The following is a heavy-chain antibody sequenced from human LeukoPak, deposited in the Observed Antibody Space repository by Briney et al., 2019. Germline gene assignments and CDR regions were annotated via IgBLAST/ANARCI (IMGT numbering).Heavy chain of an antibody. J-gene: IGHJ4*02. CDR1: GFTFSNYA. Sequence: GGSLRLSCAASGFTFSNYAMNWVRQAPGKGLEWVSGISYSGGSTYYADSVKGRFTISRDNSKNTLYLQMNSLRAEDTAVYYCARRAGAYSHPYDYWGQGTLVTVSS. D-gene: IGHD4/OR15-4a*01. V-gene: IGHV3-23*01. CDR3: ARRAGAYSHPYDY. CDR2: ISYSGGST.